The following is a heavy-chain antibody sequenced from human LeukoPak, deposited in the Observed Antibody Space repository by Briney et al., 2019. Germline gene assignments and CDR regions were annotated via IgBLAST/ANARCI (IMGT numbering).Heavy chain of an antibody. D-gene: IGHD6-6*01. CDR2: IYYSGGT. Sequence: SETLSLTCTVSGGSISSYYWSWIRQPPGKGLEWIGYIYYSGGTSYNPSLKSRVTISVDTSKNQFSLKLNSVTAADTAVYYCAKGSIAAHPLYYFDFWGQGTLVTVSS. CDR1: GGSISSYY. J-gene: IGHJ4*02. CDR3: AKGSIAAHPLYYFDF. V-gene: IGHV4-59*01.